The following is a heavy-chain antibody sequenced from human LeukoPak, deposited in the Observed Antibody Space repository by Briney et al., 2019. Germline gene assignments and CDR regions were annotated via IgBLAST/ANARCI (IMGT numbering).Heavy chain of an antibody. Sequence: RGSLRLSCAASGFTSSDSAMRSVRQAPGKGLEWVSLSFSGANTSYAAPVKGRFTISRENSQDTLYLLMDNLTAEDTAIYYCARDIQLSTWGLGTVVTVSS. V-gene: IGHV3-23*01. CDR3: ARDIQLST. CDR2: SFSGANT. J-gene: IGHJ3*01. CDR1: GFTSSDSA. D-gene: IGHD5-24*01.